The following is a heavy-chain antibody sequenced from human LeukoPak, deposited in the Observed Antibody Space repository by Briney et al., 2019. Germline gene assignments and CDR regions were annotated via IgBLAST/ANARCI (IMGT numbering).Heavy chain of an antibody. V-gene: IGHV3-30*18. Sequence: GGSLRLSCLVSGFKFRDYSMHWVRQAPGKGLEWVAHISYDGATEHYADSVRGRFTVSRDDSKNTAYLQMDSLRPEDTASYFCAKVGFGFDYWGQGTVVTVSS. D-gene: IGHD3-16*01. CDR2: ISYDGATE. CDR1: GFKFRDYS. CDR3: AKVGFGFDY. J-gene: IGHJ4*02.